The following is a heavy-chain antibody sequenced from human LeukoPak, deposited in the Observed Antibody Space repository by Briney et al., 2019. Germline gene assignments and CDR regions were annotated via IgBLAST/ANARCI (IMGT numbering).Heavy chain of an antibody. CDR3: ARLDGQQLTSFFDY. J-gene: IGHJ4*02. Sequence: GGSLRLSCAASGLTFSSYWMSWVRQAPGKGLEWVANIKQDGSEKYYVDSVKGRFTISRDNAKNSLYLQMNSLRAEDTAVYYCARLDGQQLTSFFDYWGQGTLVTVSS. CDR1: GLTFSSYW. CDR2: IKQDGSEK. V-gene: IGHV3-7*01. D-gene: IGHD6-13*01.